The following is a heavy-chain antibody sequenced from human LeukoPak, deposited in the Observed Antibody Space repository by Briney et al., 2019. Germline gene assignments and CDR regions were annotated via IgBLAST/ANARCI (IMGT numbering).Heavy chain of an antibody. V-gene: IGHV1-46*01. D-gene: IGHD3-10*01. CDR2: ISPSGGST. J-gene: IGHJ4*02. CDR1: GYTFTSYY. CDR3: ARGRGLGTYYLDY. Sequence: ASVKVSCKASGYTFTSYYMHWVRQAPGQGLEWMGIISPSGGSTTHAQKFRGRLTMTRDMSTSTVYMELSSLRSEDTAVYYCARGRGLGTYYLDYWGQGTLVTVSS.